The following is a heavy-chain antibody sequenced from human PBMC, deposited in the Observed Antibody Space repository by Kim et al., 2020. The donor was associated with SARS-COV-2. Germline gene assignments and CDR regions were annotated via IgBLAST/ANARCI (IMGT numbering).Heavy chain of an antibody. D-gene: IGHD3-16*01. Sequence: GGSLRLSCAASGFTFSTNAMNWVRQAPGKGLEWVSVICCDGKTYYADSVKGRFTISRDNSTNTLYLQMNSLRAADTAVYYCATEVWGRLAIDDWGQGTPV. V-gene: IGHV3-53*01. CDR1: GFTFSTNA. CDR3: ATEVWGRLAIDD. J-gene: IGHJ4*02. CDR2: ICCDGKT.